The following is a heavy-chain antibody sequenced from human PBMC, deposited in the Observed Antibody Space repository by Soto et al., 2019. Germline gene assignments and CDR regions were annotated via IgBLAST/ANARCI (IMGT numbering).Heavy chain of an antibody. J-gene: IGHJ4*02. CDR1: GGTFSSYT. CDR3: ARSVGYCSGGSCSYFDY. CDR2: IIPILGIA. V-gene: IGHV1-69*02. Sequence: SVKVSCKASGGTFSSYTISWVQQAPGQGLEWMGRIIPILGIANYAQKFQGRVTITADKSTSTAYMELSSLRSEDTAVYYCARSVGYCSGGSCSYFDYWGQGTLVTVSS. D-gene: IGHD2-15*01.